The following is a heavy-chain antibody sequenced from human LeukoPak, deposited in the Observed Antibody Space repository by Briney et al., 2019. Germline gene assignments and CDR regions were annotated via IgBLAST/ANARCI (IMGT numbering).Heavy chain of an antibody. CDR1: GGSMNSHY. CDR2: IFNTGNT. Sequence: PSETLCLTCSVSGGSMNSHYWSWIRQPPGKRLEWIGYIFNTGNTNYNPSLASRVTMSVDTSRAQFFLRLSPVTAADTAIYYCASRPADTTWYGVFDYWSQGTLVTVSS. D-gene: IGHD3-10*01. CDR3: ASRPADTTWYGVFDY. V-gene: IGHV4-59*11. J-gene: IGHJ4*02.